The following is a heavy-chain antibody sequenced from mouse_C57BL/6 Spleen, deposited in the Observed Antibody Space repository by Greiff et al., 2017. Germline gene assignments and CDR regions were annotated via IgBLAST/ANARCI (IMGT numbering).Heavy chain of an antibody. D-gene: IGHD1-1*01. J-gene: IGHJ2*01. CDR3: ARDGYGSSFDYFDY. Sequence: EVQLVESGGGLVKPGGSLKLSCAASGFTFSSYTMSWVRQTPEKRLAWVATISGGGGNTYYPDSVKGRFTISRDNAKNTLYLQMSSLRSEDTALYYCARDGYGSSFDYFDYWGQGTTRTVSS. V-gene: IGHV5-9*01. CDR1: GFTFSSYT. CDR2: ISGGGGNT.